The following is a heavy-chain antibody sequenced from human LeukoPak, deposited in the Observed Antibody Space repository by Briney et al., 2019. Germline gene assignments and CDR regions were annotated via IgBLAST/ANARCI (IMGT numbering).Heavy chain of an antibody. D-gene: IGHD3-16*01. CDR2: IFSGGDT. CDR3: ARDRGEQGN. CDR1: GFTVSSNY. J-gene: IGHJ4*02. V-gene: IGHV3-66*01. Sequence: GGSLRLSCAPSGFTVSSNYMTWVRQAPGEGLEWVSVIFSGGDTYYTDSVKDRFTISRDTSKDTVYLQMNSLRAEDTAVYYCARDRGEQGNWGQGTLVTVSS.